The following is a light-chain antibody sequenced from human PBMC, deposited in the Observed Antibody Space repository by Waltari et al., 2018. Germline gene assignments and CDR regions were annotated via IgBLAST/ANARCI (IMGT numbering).Light chain of an antibody. V-gene: IGKV1-5*03. CDR3: QQYNGYSGT. CDR1: TTIMSW. CDR2: KAS. Sequence: IQMTQSPSTLSASVGDRITISCRASTTIMSWMAWYQQKPGKAHKVLIYKASILESEVPSRFSGSGSVTEVTLTISSLQPDDFATYYCQQYNGYSGTFGQGTKVEIQ. J-gene: IGKJ1*01.